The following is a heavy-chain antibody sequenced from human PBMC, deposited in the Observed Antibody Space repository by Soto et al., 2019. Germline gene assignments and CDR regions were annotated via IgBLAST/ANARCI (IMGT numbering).Heavy chain of an antibody. J-gene: IGHJ3*01. Sequence: GGSLRLSCAASGFTFSRYAMSWGRQAPGKGLEWVSGISFSGGSTYYADSVKGRFTISRDNAKDTVYLQMNSLGAEDTAVYYCARGVRGHYGFDVWGQGTIVTVSS. D-gene: IGHD3-10*01. CDR1: GFTFSRYA. CDR2: ISFSGGST. CDR3: ARGVRGHYGFDV. V-gene: IGHV3-23*01.